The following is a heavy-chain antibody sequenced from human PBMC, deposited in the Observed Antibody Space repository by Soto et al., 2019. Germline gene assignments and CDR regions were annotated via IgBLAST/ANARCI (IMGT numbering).Heavy chain of an antibody. J-gene: IGHJ4*02. CDR3: ARLGSIYFDF. D-gene: IGHD1-26*01. V-gene: IGHV1-69*13. CDR1: GGTFSSYA. Sequence: SVKVSCKASGGTFSSYAISWVRQAPGQGLEWMGGIIPIFGTANYAQKFQGRVTITADESTSTAYMELSSLRAEDTAVYCCARLGSIYFDFWGQGALVTVSS. CDR2: IIPIFGTA.